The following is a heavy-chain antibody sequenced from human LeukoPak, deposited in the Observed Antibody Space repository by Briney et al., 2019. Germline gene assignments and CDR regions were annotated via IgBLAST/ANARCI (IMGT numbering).Heavy chain of an antibody. V-gene: IGHV3-7*01. CDR3: ARDAAYGYDRFDF. J-gene: IGHJ4*02. CDR2: INEDGSDK. D-gene: IGHD5-18*01. CDR1: GFIFSSYW. Sequence: GGSLRLSYAGSGFIFSSYWMAWVRQAPGKGLEWVANINEDGSDKNFVDSVKGRFTISRDNAKNSLYLQMNSLRAEDTAVYYCARDAAYGYDRFDFWGQGTQVTVSS.